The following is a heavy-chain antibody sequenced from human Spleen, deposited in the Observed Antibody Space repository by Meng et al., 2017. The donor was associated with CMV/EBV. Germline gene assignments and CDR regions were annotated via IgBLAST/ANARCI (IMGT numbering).Heavy chain of an antibody. D-gene: IGHD3-3*01. CDR3: ARVTDFWSATRIHAGGMDV. CDR1: GYTFTGYY. J-gene: IGHJ6*02. CDR2: INPNSGGT. V-gene: IGHV1-2*02. Sequence: ASVKVSCKASGYTFTGYYMHWVRQAPGQGLEWMGWINPNSGGTNYAQKFQGRVTMTRDTSISTAYMELSRLRSDDTAVYYCARVTDFWSATRIHAGGMDVWGQGTTVTVSS.